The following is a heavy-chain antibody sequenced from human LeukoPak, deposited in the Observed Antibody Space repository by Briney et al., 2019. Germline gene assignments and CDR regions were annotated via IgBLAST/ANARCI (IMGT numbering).Heavy chain of an antibody. CDR3: ASRLMVEMSTYFDY. CDR2: ISHIFGSA. CDR1: GGTFSTYA. V-gene: IGHV1-69*13. J-gene: IGHJ4*02. D-gene: IGHD5-24*01. Sequence: VASVKVSCKASGGTFSTYAISWVRQAPGQGLEWMGEISHIFGSANYAQKFQGRVTITADESTTTAYMELSSLRSEDTAMYYCASRLMVEMSTYFDYWGQGTLVTVSS.